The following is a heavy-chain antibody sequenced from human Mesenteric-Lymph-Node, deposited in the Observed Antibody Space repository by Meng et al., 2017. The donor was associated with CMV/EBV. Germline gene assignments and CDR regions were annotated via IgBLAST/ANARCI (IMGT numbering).Heavy chain of an antibody. CDR2: ISAYNGNT. CDR1: GYTFTSYG. CDR3: ARVIQLWLMDDYYFDY. J-gene: IGHJ4*02. Sequence: ASVKVSCKASGYTFTSYGISWVRQAPGQGLEWMGWISAYNGNTNYAQKLQGRVTMTTDTSTSTAYMELRSLRSDDTAVYYCARVIQLWLMDDYYFDYWGQGTLVTVSS. V-gene: IGHV1-18*01. D-gene: IGHD5-18*01.